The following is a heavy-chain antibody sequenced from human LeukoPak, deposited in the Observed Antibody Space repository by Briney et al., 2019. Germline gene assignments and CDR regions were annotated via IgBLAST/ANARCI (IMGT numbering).Heavy chain of an antibody. J-gene: IGHJ4*02. CDR1: GGTFSSYA. CDR3: AREDGDSNLPVDY. CDR2: INPNSGGT. V-gene: IGHV1-2*02. D-gene: IGHD4-17*01. Sequence: GASVKVSCKASGGTFSSYAISWVRQAPGQGLEWMGWINPNSGGTNYAQKFQGRVTMTRDTSISTAYMELSRLRSDDTAVYYCAREDGDSNLPVDYWGQGTLVTVSS.